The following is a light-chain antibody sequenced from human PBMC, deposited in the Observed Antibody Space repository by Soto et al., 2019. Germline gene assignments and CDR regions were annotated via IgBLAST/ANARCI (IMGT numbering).Light chain of an antibody. CDR1: NIGSKT. Sequence: SYVLTQPPSVSVAPGRTARISCGGNNIGSKTVHWYQQKPGQAPVLVIYYDSDRPSGIPERFSGSNSGNTATLTISRVEAGDEADYYCQVWDSSSDLRGVFGGGTKLTVL. J-gene: IGLJ2*01. CDR2: YDS. V-gene: IGLV3-21*04. CDR3: QVWDSSSDLRGV.